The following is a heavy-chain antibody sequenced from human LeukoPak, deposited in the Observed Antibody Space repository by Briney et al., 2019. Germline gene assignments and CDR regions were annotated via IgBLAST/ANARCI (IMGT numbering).Heavy chain of an antibody. CDR2: ILRGYI. CDR3: AKGVRIAAAGIDY. V-gene: IGHV3-21*04. J-gene: IGHJ4*02. Sequence: PGGSLRLSCAASGFPFSVYSMSWVRQAPGKGLEWVSSILRGYIYYADSVKGRFTVSRDNAKNSLYLQMNSLRAEDTALYYCAKGVRIAAAGIDYWGQGTLVTVSS. CDR1: GFPFSVYS. D-gene: IGHD6-13*01.